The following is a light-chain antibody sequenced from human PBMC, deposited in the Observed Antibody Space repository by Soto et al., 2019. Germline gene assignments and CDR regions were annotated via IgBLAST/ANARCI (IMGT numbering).Light chain of an antibody. CDR1: SSDVGGYNY. J-gene: IGLJ1*01. CDR3: SSYTTSNTRQIV. Sequence: LTQPASVSGSPGQSITISCTGTSSDVGGYNYVSWYQQHPGKAPKFMIYDVSNRSSGVSNRFSGSKSGNTASLTISGLQAEDVAVYYCSSYTTSNTRQIVFGTGTKVPVL. V-gene: IGLV2-14*01. CDR2: DVS.